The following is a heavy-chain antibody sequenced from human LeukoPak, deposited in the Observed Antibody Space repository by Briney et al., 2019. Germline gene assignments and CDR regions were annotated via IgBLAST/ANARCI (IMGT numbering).Heavy chain of an antibody. CDR1: GGSISSYY. J-gene: IGHJ6*03. CDR3: ARVTKTYYYYMDV. D-gene: IGHD2-2*01. V-gene: IGHV4-59*01. Sequence: PSETRSLTCTVSGGSISSYYWSWIRQPPGKGLEWIGHIYYSGSTNYNPSLKSRVTISVDTSKNQFSLKLSSVTAADTAVYYCARVTKTYYYYMDVWGKGTTVTVSS. CDR2: IYYSGST.